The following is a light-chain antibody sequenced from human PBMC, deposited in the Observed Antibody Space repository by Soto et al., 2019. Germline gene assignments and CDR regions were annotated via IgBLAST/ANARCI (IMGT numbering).Light chain of an antibody. Sequence: DIVMTQSPLSLPVTPGEPASISCRSSQSLIHSNGYNYLAWFLQKAGQSPQLLIYLGSSRAAGVPDRFSGSGSGTDFTLQISRVEAEDFAVYYCQQYGSSGTFGQGTKVDI. CDR2: LGS. CDR3: QQYGSSGT. CDR1: QSLIHSNGYNY. V-gene: IGKV2-28*01. J-gene: IGKJ1*01.